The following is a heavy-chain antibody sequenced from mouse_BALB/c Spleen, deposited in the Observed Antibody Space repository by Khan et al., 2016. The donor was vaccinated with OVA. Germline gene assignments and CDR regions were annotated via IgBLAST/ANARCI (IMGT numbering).Heavy chain of an antibody. CDR3: RISTINA. CDR2: TDPANGNT. J-gene: IGHJ2*01. Sequence: EVQLQQSGAELVKPAASLKLSCTASGYNIKDIYIHWVKQRPEKGLERIRRTDPANGNTKYDPKFQGKATITADTSSNTAYLQLSSLTSADTAVYYCRISTINAWGQGTTLTVSS. CDR1: GYNIKDIY. V-gene: IGHV14-3*02.